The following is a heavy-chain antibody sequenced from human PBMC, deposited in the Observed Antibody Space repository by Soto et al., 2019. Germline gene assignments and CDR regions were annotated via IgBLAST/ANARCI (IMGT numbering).Heavy chain of an antibody. CDR1: GGTFSTYA. Sequence: QVQLVQSGAEVKKPESSVKVSCKAPGGTFSTYAISWVRQAPGQGLEWMGGIIPMFGTANYAQRFQDRVTITADESMNTVYMELSSLRSEDTAVYFCASGILLWLRRINNGYSGWGQGTLVTVSS. D-gene: IGHD5-12*01. CDR2: IIPMFGTA. V-gene: IGHV1-69*12. CDR3: ASGILLWLRRINNGYSG. J-gene: IGHJ4*02.